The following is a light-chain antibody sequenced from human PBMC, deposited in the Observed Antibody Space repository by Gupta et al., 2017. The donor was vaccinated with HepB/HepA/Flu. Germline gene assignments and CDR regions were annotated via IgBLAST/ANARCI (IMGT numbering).Light chain of an antibody. J-gene: IGKJ1*01. Sequence: EIVLTQSPGTLSLSPGERATLSCRASQSLTSSYLAWYQQKPGQAPRLLIYHISSRATGIPDRFSGSGSGTDFTLTISRLEPEDFAVYYCQQYDSLPRTFGQGTKVESK. CDR3: QQYDSLPRT. CDR2: HIS. CDR1: QSLTSSY. V-gene: IGKV3-20*01.